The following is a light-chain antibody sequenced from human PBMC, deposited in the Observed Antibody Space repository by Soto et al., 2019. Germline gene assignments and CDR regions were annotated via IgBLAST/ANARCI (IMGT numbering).Light chain of an antibody. V-gene: IGLV2-23*01. J-gene: IGLJ1*01. CDR3: FSYAGSTTYV. Sequence: QSALTQPASVSGSPGQSITISCTGTSSDVGTYNLVSWYQQHPGKAPKLMIYEGNKRPSGVSNRFSGSKSGNTASLTISGLQAEDEADYYCFSYAGSTTYVFGTGTKVTVL. CDR2: EGN. CDR1: SSDVGTYNL.